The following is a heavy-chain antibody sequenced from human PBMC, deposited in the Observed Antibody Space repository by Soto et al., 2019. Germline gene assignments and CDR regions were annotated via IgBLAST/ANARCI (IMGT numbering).Heavy chain of an antibody. J-gene: IGHJ6*02. V-gene: IGHV3-33*01. CDR2: IWYDGSNK. Sequence: QGWGSLRLSCAASGFTFISYGIHWFRHSPVKGLEWVAVIWYDGSNKYYADSVKGRFTISRDNSKNTLYLQMNSLRAEDTAVYYCARDSGDIIVGAMGGMDVWGQGTTVTVSS. CDR1: GFTFISYG. D-gene: IGHD1-26*01. CDR3: ARDSGDIIVGAMGGMDV.